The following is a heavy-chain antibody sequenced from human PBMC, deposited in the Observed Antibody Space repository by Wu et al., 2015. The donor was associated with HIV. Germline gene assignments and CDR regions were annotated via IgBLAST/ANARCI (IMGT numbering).Heavy chain of an antibody. CDR1: GGSFSGHH. Sequence: QVQLQQWGAGLLKPSETLSLTCGVNGGSFSGHHWSWIRQSPGKGLEWIGEVNHSGTPTYKAPLESRVTISLDTSKGQFSLKLKSVTAADTAIYYCARFQYHLLRRHDYLDVWGNGSAVTVSS. V-gene: IGHV4-34*01. CDR3: ARFQYHLLRRHDYLDV. D-gene: IGHD1-26*01. J-gene: IGHJ6*03. CDR2: VNHSGTP.